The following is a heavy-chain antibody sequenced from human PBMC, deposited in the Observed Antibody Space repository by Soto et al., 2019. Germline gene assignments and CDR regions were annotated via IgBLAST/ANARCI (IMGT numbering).Heavy chain of an antibody. J-gene: IGHJ5*02. CDR2: ISGSGGST. CDR1: GFTFSSYA. V-gene: IGHV3-23*01. CDR3: AKDVGNYDILTGYEGLLNWFDP. Sequence: GGSLRLSCAASGFTFSSYAMSWVRQAPGKGLEWVSAISGSGGSTYYADSVKGRFTISRDNSKNTLYLQMNSLRAEDTAVYYCAKDVGNYDILTGYEGLLNWFDPWGQGTLVTVSS. D-gene: IGHD3-9*01.